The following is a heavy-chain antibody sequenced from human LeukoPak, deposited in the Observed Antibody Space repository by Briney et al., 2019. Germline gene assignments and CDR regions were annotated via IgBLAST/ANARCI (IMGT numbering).Heavy chain of an antibody. V-gene: IGHV3-23*01. CDR2: ISGSGGST. D-gene: IGHD6-13*01. Sequence: GGSLRLSCAASGFTFSSYAMSWVRQAPGKGLEWVPAISGSGGSTYYADSVRGRFTISRDNSKNTVYLQLNSLRAGDTAIYYCTKDRRGPAAGTWYFDSWGQGTLVTVSS. CDR1: GFTFSSYA. CDR3: TKDRRGPAAGTWYFDS. J-gene: IGHJ4*02.